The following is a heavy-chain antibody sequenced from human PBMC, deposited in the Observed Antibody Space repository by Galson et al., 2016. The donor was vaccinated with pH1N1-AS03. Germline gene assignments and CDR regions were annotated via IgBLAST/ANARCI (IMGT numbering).Heavy chain of an antibody. D-gene: IGHD4/OR15-4a*01. CDR3: ARVSAGLTGYYYAMDV. CDR2: INPSDGNT. Sequence: SCKASGYTFTSYSIHWVRQAPGQGCEWMGIINPSDGNTNYAQRFQGRVTMTRDTSTSTVYMELSSLGSDDTAVYYCARVSAGLTGYYYAMDVWGQGTTVTVSS. J-gene: IGHJ6*02. CDR1: GYTFTSYS. V-gene: IGHV1-46*01.